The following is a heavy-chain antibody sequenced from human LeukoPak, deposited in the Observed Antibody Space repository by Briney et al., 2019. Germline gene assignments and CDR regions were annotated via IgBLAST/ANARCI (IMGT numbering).Heavy chain of an antibody. J-gene: IGHJ4*02. Sequence: GGSLRLSCAVSGITLSNYGMSWVRQAPGKGLEWVAGISGSAGGTYYADSVKGRFTISRDNAKNSLYLQMNSLRAEDTAVYYCARDIPAPGDAKFDCWGQGALVTVSS. CDR2: ISGSAGGT. CDR3: ARDIPAPGDAKFDC. V-gene: IGHV3-23*01. CDR1: GITLSNYG. D-gene: IGHD2-21*01.